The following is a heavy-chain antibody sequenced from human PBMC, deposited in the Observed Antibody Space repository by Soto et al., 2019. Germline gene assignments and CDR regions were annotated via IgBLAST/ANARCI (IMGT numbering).Heavy chain of an antibody. D-gene: IGHD6-13*01. CDR2: TYYRSKWYN. CDR3: ARAGIAAAGIGDDKDNWFAP. CDR1: GDSVSSNSAA. J-gene: IGHJ5*02. Sequence: SQTLSLTCAISGDSVSSNSAAWNWIRQSPSRGLEWLGRTYYRSKWYNDYAVSVKSRITINPDTSKNQFSLQLNSVTPEDTAVYYCARAGIAAAGIGDDKDNWFAPWGQGTLVTVSS. V-gene: IGHV6-1*01.